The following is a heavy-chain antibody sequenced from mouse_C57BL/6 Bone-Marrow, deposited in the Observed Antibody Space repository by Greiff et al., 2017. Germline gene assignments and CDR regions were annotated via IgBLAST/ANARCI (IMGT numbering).Heavy chain of an antibody. Sequence: VQPQESGPELVKPGASVKISFKASGYPFTCYYLNWVKHSPAKSLEWIGEINPSTGGTTYNHKFKAKATLTVDKSSSTAYMQLKSRTSEDSAVYYCGRGGKLLQYGAMDYWGQGTSVTVSA. CDR3: GRGGKLLQYGAMDY. CDR2: INPSTGGT. J-gene: IGHJ4*01. V-gene: IGHV1-42*01. D-gene: IGHD1-1*01. CDR1: GYPFTCYY.